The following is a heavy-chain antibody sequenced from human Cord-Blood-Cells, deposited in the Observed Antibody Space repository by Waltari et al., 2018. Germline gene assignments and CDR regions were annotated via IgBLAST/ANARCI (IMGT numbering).Heavy chain of an antibody. J-gene: IGHJ3*02. CDR2: IYTSGST. Sequence: QVQLQESGPGLVKPSETLSLTCTVSGGSISSDYWSWIRQPAGQGLAWIGRIYTSGSTNYNHSLKSRVTMSVDTSKNQFSLKLSSVTAADTAVYYCARDSIAARPHAFDIWGQGTMVTVSS. CDR3: ARDSIAARPHAFDI. CDR1: GGSISSDY. V-gene: IGHV4-4*07. D-gene: IGHD6-6*01.